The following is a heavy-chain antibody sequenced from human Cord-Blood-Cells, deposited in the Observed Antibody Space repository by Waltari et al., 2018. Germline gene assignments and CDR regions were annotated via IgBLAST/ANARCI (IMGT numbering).Heavy chain of an antibody. D-gene: IGHD1-7*01. J-gene: IGHJ3*02. CDR2: IIPILGIA. CDR3: ARKNLDGDAFDI. CDR1: GGTFSSYT. Sequence: QVQLVQSGAEVKKPGSSVKVSCKASGGTFSSYTISWVRQAPGQGLEWMGRIIPILGIANYAQKFQGRVTITADKSTSTAYMELSSLRSEDTAVYYCARKNLDGDAFDIWCQGTMVTVSS. V-gene: IGHV1-69*02.